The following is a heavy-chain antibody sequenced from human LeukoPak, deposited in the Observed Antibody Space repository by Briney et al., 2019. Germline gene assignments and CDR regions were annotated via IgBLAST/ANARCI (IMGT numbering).Heavy chain of an antibody. J-gene: IGHJ4*02. CDR1: AGTFSSYA. Sequence: SVKVSCNASAGTFSSYAISWVRQAPGQGLEWMGRIIPIFGTANYAQKFQGRVTITTDESTSTAYMELSSLRSEDTAVYYCARATDYYDSSGSIIGVDYWGQGTLVTVSS. D-gene: IGHD3-22*01. CDR2: IIPIFGTA. CDR3: ARATDYYDSSGSIIGVDY. V-gene: IGHV1-69*05.